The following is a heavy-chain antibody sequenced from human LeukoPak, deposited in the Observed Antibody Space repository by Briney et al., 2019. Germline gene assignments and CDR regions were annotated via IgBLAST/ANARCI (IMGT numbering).Heavy chain of an antibody. Sequence: TGGSLRLSCAASGFTFSSYAMHWVRQAPGKGLEWVAVISYDGSNKYYADSVKGRFTISRDNSKNTLYLQMNSLRAEDTAVYYCARERGYYGSGTLDYWGQGTLVTVSS. D-gene: IGHD3-10*01. CDR1: GFTFSSYA. J-gene: IGHJ4*02. CDR2: ISYDGSNK. V-gene: IGHV3-30-3*01. CDR3: ARERGYYGSGTLDY.